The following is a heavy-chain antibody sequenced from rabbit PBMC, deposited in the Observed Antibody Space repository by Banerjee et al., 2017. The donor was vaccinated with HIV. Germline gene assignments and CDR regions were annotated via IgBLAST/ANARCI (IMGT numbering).Heavy chain of an antibody. Sequence: QEQLEESGGGLVQPGGSLTLSCKASGFDFSSHYMSWVRQAPGKGLEWIGIIYAGKGSIDYANWVNGRFTISSNTNQNTVSLQMTSLTAADTATYFCAREGYGDGTGDYDLWGQGTLVTVS. J-gene: IGHJ3*01. D-gene: IGHD7-1*01. CDR3: AREGYGDGTGDYDL. CDR1: GFDFSSHY. V-gene: IGHV1S47*01. CDR2: IYAGKGSI.